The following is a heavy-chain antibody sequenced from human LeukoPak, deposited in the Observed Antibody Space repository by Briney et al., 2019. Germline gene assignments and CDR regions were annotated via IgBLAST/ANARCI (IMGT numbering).Heavy chain of an antibody. Sequence: GGSLRLSCAASGFTFSSYDMHWVRQATGKGLEWVSAIGTAGDTYYPGSVKGRFTISRENAKNSLYLQMNSLRAGDTAVYYCARATWAPLEAPMSRPLDYWGQGTLVTVSS. CDR3: ARATWAPLEAPMSRPLDY. CDR1: GFTFSSYD. D-gene: IGHD1-1*01. CDR2: IGTAGDT. V-gene: IGHV3-13*01. J-gene: IGHJ4*02.